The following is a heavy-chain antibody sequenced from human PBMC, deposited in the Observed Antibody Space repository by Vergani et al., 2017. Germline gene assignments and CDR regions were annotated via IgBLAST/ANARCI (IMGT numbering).Heavy chain of an antibody. CDR3: ARYGETYYYDSSGYAFDY. V-gene: IGHV4-61*02. CDR1: GASMSSVGSY. CDR2: IYDSGDT. J-gene: IGHJ4*02. D-gene: IGHD3-22*01. Sequence: QVQLQESGPGLVKPSQTLSLTCTVSGASMSSVGSYWTWIRQPPGKGLVWIGCIYDSGDTKYNPSLKSRVTMSVDTSKNPFSLKLSSVTAADTAVYYCARYGETYYYDSSGYAFDYWGQGTLVTVSS.